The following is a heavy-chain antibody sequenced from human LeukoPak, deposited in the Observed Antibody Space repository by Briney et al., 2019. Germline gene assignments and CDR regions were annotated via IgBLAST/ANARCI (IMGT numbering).Heavy chain of an antibody. J-gene: IGHJ6*03. Sequence: GESLKISCKGSGYSFTSYWIGWVRQMPGKGLEWMGIIYPDDSDTRYSPSFEGQVIISVEKSISTAYLQWSSLKASDTATYYCARHGHCTNGVCYSNYYYYMDVWGKGTTVTVSS. V-gene: IGHV5-51*01. CDR1: GYSFTSYW. D-gene: IGHD2-8*01. CDR2: IYPDDSDT. CDR3: ARHGHCTNGVCYSNYYYYMDV.